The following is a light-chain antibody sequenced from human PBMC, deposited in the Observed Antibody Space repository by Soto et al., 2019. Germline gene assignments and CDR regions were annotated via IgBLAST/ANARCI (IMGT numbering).Light chain of an antibody. CDR3: QSYDSSLSAVV. CDR1: RSNIGIYD. V-gene: IGLV1-40*01. Sequence: QSALTQPPSVSGAPGQRVTISCTGSRSNIGIYDVHWYQQPPRTAPKLLIYGNNNRSSGVPDRFSASSSGTSASLAITGLQAEDEAVYYCQSYDSSLSAVVFGGGTKLTVL. CDR2: GNN. J-gene: IGLJ2*01.